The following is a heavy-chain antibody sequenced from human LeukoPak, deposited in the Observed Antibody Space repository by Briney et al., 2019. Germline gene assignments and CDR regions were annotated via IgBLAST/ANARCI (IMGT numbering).Heavy chain of an antibody. Sequence: ASVKVSCKASGYTFTGYYMHWVRQAPGKGLEWMGWINPNSGGTNYAQKFQGRVIMTRDTSISTAYMELSRLRSDDTAVYYCARHRLNWGYFDYWGQGTLVTVSS. J-gene: IGHJ4*02. CDR2: INPNSGGT. D-gene: IGHD7-27*01. V-gene: IGHV1-2*02. CDR3: ARHRLNWGYFDY. CDR1: GYTFTGYY.